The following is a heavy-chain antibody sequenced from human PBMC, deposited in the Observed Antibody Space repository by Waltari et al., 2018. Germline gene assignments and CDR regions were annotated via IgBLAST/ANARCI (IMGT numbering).Heavy chain of an antibody. Sequence: QVQLVQSGAEVKKPGASVKVSCKASGYTFTSYAMHWVRQAPGQRLEWMGWINAGNGNTKYSQKFQGRVTITRDTSASTAYMELSSLRSEDTAVYYCARGGGKITRPTRGVFDYWGQGTLVTVSS. J-gene: IGHJ4*02. V-gene: IGHV1-3*01. CDR1: GYTFTSYA. D-gene: IGHD2-8*01. CDR3: ARGGGKITRPTRGVFDY. CDR2: INAGNGNT.